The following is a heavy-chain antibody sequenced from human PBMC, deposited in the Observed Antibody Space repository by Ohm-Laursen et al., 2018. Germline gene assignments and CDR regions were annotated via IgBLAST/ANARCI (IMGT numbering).Heavy chain of an antibody. J-gene: IGHJ4*02. D-gene: IGHD6-19*01. V-gene: IGHV1-46*01. CDR1: GYSFASYY. Sequence: ASVKVSCKASGYSFASYYMHWVRQAPGQGLEWMGMINPSGSTTSYPQIFQGRATISRDNSKNTLYLQLNSLRAEDTALYYCAKGHTIGWADDSWGQGTLVTVSS. CDR2: INPSGSTT. CDR3: AKGHTIGWADDS.